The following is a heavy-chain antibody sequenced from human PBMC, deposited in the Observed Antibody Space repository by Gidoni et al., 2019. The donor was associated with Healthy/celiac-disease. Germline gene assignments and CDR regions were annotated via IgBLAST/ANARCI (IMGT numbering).Heavy chain of an antibody. CDR1: GFTFSSYW. J-gene: IGHJ3*02. CDR2: IKQDGSEK. D-gene: IGHD3-22*01. Sequence: EVQLVESGGGVVQPGGSLRLSCAASGFTFSSYWMSCVRQATGKGLEWVANIKQDGSEKYYVDSVKGRFTISRDNAKNSLYLQMNSLRAEDTAVYYCASPSPIHSTYYYDSSGHGAFDIWGQGTMVTVSS. CDR3: ASPSPIHSTYYYDSSGHGAFDI. V-gene: IGHV3-7*01.